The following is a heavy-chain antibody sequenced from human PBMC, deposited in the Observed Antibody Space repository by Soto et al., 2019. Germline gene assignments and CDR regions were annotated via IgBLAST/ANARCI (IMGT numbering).Heavy chain of an antibody. CDR1: GGTFSSYA. D-gene: IGHD6-6*01. CDR2: IIPIFGTA. Sequence: SVKVSCKASGGTFSSYAISWVRQAPGQGLEWMGGIIPIFGTANYAQKFQGRVTITADESTSTAYMELSSLRSEDTAVYYCARDVAARLGFEYWGQGTLVTVSS. CDR3: ARDVAARLGFEY. V-gene: IGHV1-69*13. J-gene: IGHJ4*02.